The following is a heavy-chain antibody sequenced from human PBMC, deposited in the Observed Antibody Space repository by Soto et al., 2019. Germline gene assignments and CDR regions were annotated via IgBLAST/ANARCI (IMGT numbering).Heavy chain of an antibody. CDR2: ISPYSGNT. V-gene: IGHV1-18*01. D-gene: IGHD3-16*01. J-gene: IGHJ6*02. Sequence: QVQLVQSGDEVRKPGSSVKVSCKTSGYIFVNYGIAWVRQAPGQGLEWMGWISPYSGNTHYASKVQGRLTMTTDTSTTTAYMGLGSLKSDDAAVYYCAMVDNYVTPPPQDVWGQGTTVTVSS. CDR3: AMVDNYVTPPPQDV. CDR1: GYIFVNYG.